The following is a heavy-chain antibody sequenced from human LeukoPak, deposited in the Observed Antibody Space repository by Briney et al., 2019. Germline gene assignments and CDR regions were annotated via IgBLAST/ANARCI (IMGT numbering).Heavy chain of an antibody. D-gene: IGHD3-10*01. CDR1: GGSISSSSYY. CDR2: INHSGST. CDR3: ARLTMVRGVIIQRGGYFDY. Sequence: SETLSLTCTVSGGSISSSSYYWGWIRQPPGKGLEWIGEINHSGSTNYNPSLKSRVTISVDTSKNQFSLKLSSVTAADTAVYYCARLTMVRGVIIQRGGYFDYWGQGTLVTVSS. V-gene: IGHV4-39*07. J-gene: IGHJ4*02.